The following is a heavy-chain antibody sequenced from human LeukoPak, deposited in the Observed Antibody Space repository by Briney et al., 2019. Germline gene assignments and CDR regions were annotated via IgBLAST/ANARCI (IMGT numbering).Heavy chain of an antibody. Sequence: GGSLRLSCAAAGFTFSSYWMHWVRQVPGKGLVWVSRVNPGGSSTAFADSVKGRFSISRDNARNTLYLQTNSLRDEDTAVYYCARSNQADDYWGQGTLVTVSS. CDR2: VNPGGSST. J-gene: IGHJ4*02. CDR3: ARSNQADDY. CDR1: GFTFSSYW. V-gene: IGHV3-74*01. D-gene: IGHD4-11*01.